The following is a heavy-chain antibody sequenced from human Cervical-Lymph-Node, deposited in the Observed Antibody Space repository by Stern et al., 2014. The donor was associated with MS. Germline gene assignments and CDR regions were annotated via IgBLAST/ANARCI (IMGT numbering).Heavy chain of an antibody. V-gene: IGHV4-59*01. Sequence: QVQLQESGPGLVKPSETLSLTCTVSGGSISSYYWSWIRQPPGKGLEWIGYIYYSGSTNYNPSLKSRVTISVDTSKNQFSLKLSSVTAADTAVYYCARAGVAAAGVDYWGLGTLVTVSS. D-gene: IGHD6-13*01. CDR2: IYYSGST. CDR3: ARAGVAAAGVDY. CDR1: GGSISSYY. J-gene: IGHJ4*02.